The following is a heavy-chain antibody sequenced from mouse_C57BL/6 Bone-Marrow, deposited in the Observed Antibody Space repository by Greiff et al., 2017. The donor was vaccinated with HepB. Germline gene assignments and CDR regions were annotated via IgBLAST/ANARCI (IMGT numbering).Heavy chain of an antibody. CDR1: GFSLTSYG. CDR3: AKRERGVAY. CDR2: IWRGGST. V-gene: IGHV2-5*01. J-gene: IGHJ3*01. Sequence: QVQLQQSGPGLVQPSQSLSITCTVSGFSLTSYGVHWVRQSPGKGLEWLGVIWRGGSTDYNAAFMSRLSITQDNSKSQVFFKMNSLQADDTSIYYWAKRERGVAYWGQGTLVTVSA.